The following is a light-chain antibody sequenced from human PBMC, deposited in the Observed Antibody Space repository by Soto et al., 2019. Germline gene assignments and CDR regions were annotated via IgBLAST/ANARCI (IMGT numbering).Light chain of an antibody. Sequence: EIVMTQSPATLSVSPGERATLSCRASQSVSSNLAWYQQKPGQAPRLLIYDTSTRATGIPVRFSGSGSGTEFTLTISRLEPEDFAVYYCQQYTTSPFTFGPGTKVDIK. CDR2: DTS. V-gene: IGKV3-15*01. J-gene: IGKJ3*01. CDR3: QQYTTSPFT. CDR1: QSVSSN.